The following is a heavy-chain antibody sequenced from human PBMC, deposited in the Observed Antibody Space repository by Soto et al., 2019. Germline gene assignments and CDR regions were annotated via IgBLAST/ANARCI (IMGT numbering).Heavy chain of an antibody. V-gene: IGHV4-59*12. D-gene: IGHD2-15*01. CDR2: IYYSGST. CDR3: ARDAALKWFDP. Sequence: SETLSLTCTVSGGSISSYYWSWIRQPPGKGLEWIGYIYYSGSTNYNPSLKSRVTISVDTSKKQFSLKLSSVTAADTAVYYCARDAALKWFDPWGQGNLVTVSS. CDR1: GGSISSYY. J-gene: IGHJ5*02.